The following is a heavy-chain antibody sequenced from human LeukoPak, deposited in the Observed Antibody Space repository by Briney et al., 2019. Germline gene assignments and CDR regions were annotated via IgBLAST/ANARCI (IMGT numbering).Heavy chain of an antibody. CDR2: ISSSGSTI. CDR1: EFTFSSYE. Sequence: GGSLRLSCTASEFTFSSYEMYWVRQAPGKGLEWVSYISSSGSTIYYADSVKGRFTISRDNAKNSLYLQMNSLRAEDTAVYYCARRSGIAVAGAFDYWGQGTLVTVSS. J-gene: IGHJ4*02. CDR3: ARRSGIAVAGAFDY. V-gene: IGHV3-48*03. D-gene: IGHD6-19*01.